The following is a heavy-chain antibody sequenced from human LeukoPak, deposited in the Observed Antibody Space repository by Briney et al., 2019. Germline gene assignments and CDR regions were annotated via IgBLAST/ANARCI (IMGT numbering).Heavy chain of an antibody. CDR2: IIPISRTT. CDR3: ARKLRLGGNWFDP. J-gene: IGHJ5*02. V-gene: IGHV1-69*13. D-gene: IGHD1-26*01. CDR1: GGTFTSYA. Sequence: SVKVSCKTSGGTFTSYAITWVRQAPGQGLEWMGKIIPISRTTNYAQKFQGRDTFTADESTSTAYMELSSLRSEDTALYYCARKLRLGGNWFDPWGQGTLVTVSS.